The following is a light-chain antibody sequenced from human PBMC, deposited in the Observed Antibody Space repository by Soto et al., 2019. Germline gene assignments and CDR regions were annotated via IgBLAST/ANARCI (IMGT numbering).Light chain of an antibody. V-gene: IGLV2-14*01. Sequence: QSALTQPASVSGSPGQSITISCTGTSSDVGAYDFVSWYQQHPGKAPKYLIYEVSNRPSGVSDRFSGSKSGTTASLTISGLQAEDEADYYCSSYTTTDPYLFGTGTKLTVL. J-gene: IGLJ1*01. CDR3: SSYTTTDPYL. CDR1: SSDVGAYDF. CDR2: EVS.